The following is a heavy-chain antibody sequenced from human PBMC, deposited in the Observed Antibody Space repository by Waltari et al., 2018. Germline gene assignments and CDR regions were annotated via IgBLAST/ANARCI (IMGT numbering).Heavy chain of an antibody. V-gene: IGHV1-2*02. J-gene: IGHJ4*02. CDR3: DMYGDYEDY. Sequence: QVQLVQSGAEVKKPGASVKVSCKASGDSFPGCYIPWVRQAPGQGLEWMGSINPNSGGTNYAQKFQGRVTMTRDTSISTAYMELSRLRSDDTAVYYCDMYGDYEDYWGQGTLVTVSS. CDR2: INPNSGGT. CDR1: GDSFPGCY. D-gene: IGHD4-17*01.